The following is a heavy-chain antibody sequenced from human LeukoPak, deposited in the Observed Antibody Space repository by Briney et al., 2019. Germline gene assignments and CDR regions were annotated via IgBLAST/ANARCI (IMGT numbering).Heavy chain of an antibody. J-gene: IGHJ6*02. D-gene: IGHD3-22*01. CDR1: GFADSSNY. Sequence: GGSLRLSCAASGFADSSNYMNWVRQAPGKGLEWVSVIYSGGSTYYADSVKGRFTISRDNSKNTLYLQMHSLRAEDTAMYFCARDAYRDYYDNSGYYYVGMDVWGQGTTVTVSS. CDR3: ARDAYRDYYDNSGYYYVGMDV. V-gene: IGHV3-53*01. CDR2: IYSGGST.